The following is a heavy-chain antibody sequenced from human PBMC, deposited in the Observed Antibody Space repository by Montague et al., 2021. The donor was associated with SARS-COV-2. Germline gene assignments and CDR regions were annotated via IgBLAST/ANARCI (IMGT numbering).Heavy chain of an antibody. V-gene: IGHV3-23*01. Sequence: SLRLSCAASGFTFSNYAMNWVRQAPGKGLEWVLCSSGSNGGAYYADSVRGRFTISRDNPKNVLYLQMNSLRAEDTALYYCAKVSYYYGLGYGMVVWGQGTTVTVSS. D-gene: IGHD3-10*01. CDR1: GFTFSNYA. CDR3: AKVSYYYGLGYGMVV. CDR2: SSGSNGGA. J-gene: IGHJ6*02.